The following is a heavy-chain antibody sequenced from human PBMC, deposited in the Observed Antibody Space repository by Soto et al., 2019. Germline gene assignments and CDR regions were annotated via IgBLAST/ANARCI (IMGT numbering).Heavy chain of an antibody. CDR2: VYHSGTT. CDR3: ARGGGSYYIAY. V-gene: IGHV4-61*01. CDR1: GGSFSSGSYS. J-gene: IGHJ4*02. D-gene: IGHD1-26*01. Sequence: QVQLQESGPGLVKPSETLSLTCTVSGGSFSSGSYSWSWMRQPPGKGLEWIGYVYHSGTTNYNPSLKSRVTISVDTSKNQFSLKLSSVNAADKAVYYCARGGGSYYIAYWGQGTLVTVSS.